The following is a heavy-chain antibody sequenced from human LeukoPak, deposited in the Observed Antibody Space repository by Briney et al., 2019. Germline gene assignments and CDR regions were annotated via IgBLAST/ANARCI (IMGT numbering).Heavy chain of an antibody. CDR1: GFTFSSYA. CDR2: ISGSGGST. Sequence: GGSLRLSCAASGFTFSSYAMSRVRQAPGKGLELVSAISGSGGSTYYADSVKGRFTISRDNSKNTLYLQMNSLRAEDTAVYYCAKDQVVHYYDSSGYYSNWFDPWGQGTLVTVSS. CDR3: AKDQVVHYYDSSGYYSNWFDP. V-gene: IGHV3-23*01. D-gene: IGHD3-22*01. J-gene: IGHJ5*02.